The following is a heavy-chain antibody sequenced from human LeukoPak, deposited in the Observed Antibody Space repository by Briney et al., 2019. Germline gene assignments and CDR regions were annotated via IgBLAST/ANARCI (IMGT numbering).Heavy chain of an antibody. CDR1: GFTFSDYY. Sequence: PGGSLRLSCAASGFTFSDYYMSWIRQAPGKGLEWVSYITNSGSTIYYADSVKGRFTISRDNAKNSLYLQMNSLRAEDTAVYYCARDRSRPGTFDPWGQGTLVTVSS. CDR2: ITNSGSTI. V-gene: IGHV3-11*04. D-gene: IGHD3-10*01. J-gene: IGHJ5*02. CDR3: ARDRSRPGTFDP.